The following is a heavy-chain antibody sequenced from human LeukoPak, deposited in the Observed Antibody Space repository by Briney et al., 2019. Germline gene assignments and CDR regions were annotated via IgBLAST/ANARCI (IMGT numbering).Heavy chain of an antibody. J-gene: IGHJ3*01. V-gene: IGHV3-7*01. CDR3: ARKGNAFDV. Sequence: PGGSLRLSCAASGFTFSSYAMHWVRQVPGKGLEWVAIVKQNGSEKYYVDSVKGRFTISRDNAKSSLYLQMNSLRAEDTAVYYCARKGNAFDVWGQGTMVTVSS. CDR2: VKQNGSEK. CDR1: GFTFSSYA.